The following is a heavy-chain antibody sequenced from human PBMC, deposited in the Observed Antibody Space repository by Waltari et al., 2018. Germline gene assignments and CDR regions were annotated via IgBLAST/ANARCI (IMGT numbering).Heavy chain of an antibody. CDR2: INPNSGGT. D-gene: IGHD3-3*01. J-gene: IGHJ6*02. V-gene: IGHV1-2*02. CDR3: ARDEYDFWSGYPRGGMDV. CDR1: GYTFTGYY. Sequence: QVQLVQSGAEVKKPGASVKVSCKASGYTFTGYYMHWVRQAPGQGLEWMGWINPNSGGTNYAQKFQGRVTMTRDTSISTADMELSRLRSDDTAVYYCARDEYDFWSGYPRGGMDVWGQGTTVTVSS.